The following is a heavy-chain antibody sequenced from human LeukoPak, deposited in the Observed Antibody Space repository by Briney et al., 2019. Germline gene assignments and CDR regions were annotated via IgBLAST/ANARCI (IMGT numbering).Heavy chain of an antibody. V-gene: IGHV4-59*08. J-gene: IGHJ4*02. Sequence: PSETLSLTCSVSGGSITTYYWSWIRQPPGKGLEWIGFTHSSGRTNYNPSLRSRVTMSVDTSKNQFSLKLSSVTAADTAVYYCARSRGYSYGTTFLDYWGQGTLVTVSS. CDR1: GGSITTYY. CDR2: THSSGRT. D-gene: IGHD5-18*01. CDR3: ARSRGYSYGTTFLDY.